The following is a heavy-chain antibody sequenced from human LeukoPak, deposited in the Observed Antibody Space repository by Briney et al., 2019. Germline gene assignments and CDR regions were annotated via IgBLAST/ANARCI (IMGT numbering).Heavy chain of an antibody. V-gene: IGHV1-2*02. J-gene: IGHJ4*02. D-gene: IGHD1-26*01. CDR3: ARAPGEWELPDFDY. Sequence: ASVKVSCKASGYTFTGYYMHWVRQAPGQGLEWRGWINPNSGGTNYAQKFQGRVTMTRDTSISTAYMELSRLRSDDTAVYYCARAPGEWELPDFDYWGQGTLVTVSS. CDR1: GYTFTGYY. CDR2: INPNSGGT.